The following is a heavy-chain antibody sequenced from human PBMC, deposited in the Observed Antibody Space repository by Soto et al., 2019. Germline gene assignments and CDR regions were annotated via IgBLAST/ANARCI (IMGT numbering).Heavy chain of an antibody. J-gene: IGHJ4*02. CDR1: GDSISSSSYY. D-gene: IGHD1-26*01. Sequence: SETLSLTCTVSGDSISSSSYYWGWIRQPPGKGLEWIGSIYYSGNTYYNPALKSRVTISVDTAKNQFSLKLSSVTAADTAVYYCARLGGSYAVPHFDYWGQGTLITVSS. CDR3: ARLGGSYAVPHFDY. CDR2: IYYSGNT. V-gene: IGHV4-39*01.